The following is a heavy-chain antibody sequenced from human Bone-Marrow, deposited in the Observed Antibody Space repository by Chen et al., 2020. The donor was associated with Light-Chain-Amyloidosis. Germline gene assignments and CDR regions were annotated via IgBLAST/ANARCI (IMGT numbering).Heavy chain of an antibody. V-gene: IGHV3-33*01. D-gene: IGHD3-22*01. Sequence: QVQLVESGGGVVQPGRSLRLSCAASGFTFSSYGMHWVRQAPGKGLEWVAVIWYDGSNKYYAASVKGRFTISRDNSKTTLYLQMNSLRAEDTALSFCSRATSSSSRGSGYWAHRTLVTVSS. CDR2: IWYDGSNK. CDR3: SRATSSSSRGSGY. CDR1: GFTFSSYG. J-gene: IGHJ4*01.